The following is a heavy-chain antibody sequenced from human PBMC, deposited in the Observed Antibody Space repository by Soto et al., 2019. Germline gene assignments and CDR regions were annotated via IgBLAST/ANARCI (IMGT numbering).Heavy chain of an antibody. Sequence: SETLSLTFTVSCGSISSSSYYWGWIRQPPGKGLEWIGSIYYSGSTYYNPSLKSRVTISVDTSKNQFSLKLSSVTAADKAVYYYARTLSGSYLYYFDYWGQGTLVTVSS. CDR3: ARTLSGSYLYYFDY. CDR2: IYYSGST. J-gene: IGHJ4*02. CDR1: CGSISSSSYY. V-gene: IGHV4-39*01. D-gene: IGHD1-26*01.